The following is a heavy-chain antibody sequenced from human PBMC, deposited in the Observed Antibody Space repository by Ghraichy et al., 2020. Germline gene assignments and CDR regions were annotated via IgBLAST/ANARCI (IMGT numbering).Heavy chain of an antibody. D-gene: IGHD3-22*01. V-gene: IGHV3-23*01. J-gene: IGHJ6*02. CDR1: GFTFSSYA. Sequence: GESQNISCAASGFTFSSYAMSWVRQAPGKGLEWVSAISGSGGSTYYADSVKGRFTISRDNSKNTLYLQMNSLRAEDTAVYYCAKDLTYDSSGYYYSGDYGMDVWGQGTTVTVSS. CDR2: ISGSGGST. CDR3: AKDLTYDSSGYYYSGDYGMDV.